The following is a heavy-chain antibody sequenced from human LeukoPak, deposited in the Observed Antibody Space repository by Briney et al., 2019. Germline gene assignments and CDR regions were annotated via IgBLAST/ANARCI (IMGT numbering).Heavy chain of an antibody. J-gene: IGHJ4*02. CDR3: ASLGDWSADY. CDR1: GFTFSSYA. Sequence: RSLRLSCAASGFTFSSYAMHWVRQAPGKGLEWVAVISYDGSNKYYADSVKGRFTISRDNSKNTLYLQMNSLRAEDTAVYYCASLGDWSADYWGQGTLVTVSS. D-gene: IGHD3-9*01. CDR2: ISYDGSNK. V-gene: IGHV3-30*04.